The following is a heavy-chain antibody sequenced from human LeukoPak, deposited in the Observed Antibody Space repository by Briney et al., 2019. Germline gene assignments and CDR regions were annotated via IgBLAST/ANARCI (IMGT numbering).Heavy chain of an antibody. J-gene: IGHJ6*02. Sequence: SETVSLTCTVSGGSISSYYWSWIRQPPGKGLEWIGYIYYSGSTNYNPSLKSRVTISVDTSKNQFSLKLSSVTAADTAVYYCARDRQHYYDSSVGYYYYGMDVWGQGTTVTVSS. CDR2: IYYSGST. CDR3: ARDRQHYYDSSVGYYYYGMDV. V-gene: IGHV4-59*01. D-gene: IGHD3-22*01. CDR1: GGSISSYY.